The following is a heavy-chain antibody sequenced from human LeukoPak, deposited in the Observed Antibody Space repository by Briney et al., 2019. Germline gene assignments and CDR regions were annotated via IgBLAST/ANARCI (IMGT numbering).Heavy chain of an antibody. CDR3: AKDGEVAPLFGY. Sequence: GGSLRLSCAASGFTFSSYEMNWVRQAPGKGLEWVSAISGSGGSTYYADSVKGRFTISRDNSKNTLYLQMNSLRAEDTAVYYCAKDGEVAPLFGYWGQGTLVTVSS. CDR1: GFTFSSYE. CDR2: ISGSGGST. J-gene: IGHJ4*02. D-gene: IGHD3-10*01. V-gene: IGHV3-23*01.